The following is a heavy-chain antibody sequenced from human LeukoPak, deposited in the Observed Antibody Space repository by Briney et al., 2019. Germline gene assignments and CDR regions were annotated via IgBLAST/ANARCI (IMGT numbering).Heavy chain of an antibody. J-gene: IGHJ4*02. CDR2: IWYDGSNK. Sequence: GGSLRLSCAASGFTFSDYGMYRVRQAPGKGLEWVSNIWYDGSNKYYLDSLRGRFTISRDNSKNTLYLQMNHLRAEDTAVYYCARDLRGGHYDSSGFFGGLDYWGQGTLVTVSS. CDR3: ARDLRGGHYDSSGFFGGLDY. CDR1: GFTFSDYG. D-gene: IGHD3-22*01. V-gene: IGHV3-33*01.